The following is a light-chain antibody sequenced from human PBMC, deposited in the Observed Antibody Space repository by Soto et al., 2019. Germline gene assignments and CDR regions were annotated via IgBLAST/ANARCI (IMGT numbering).Light chain of an antibody. CDR2: GAS. CDR3: QHYGSSQFT. J-gene: IGKJ3*01. Sequence: EVVLTQSPGTLSLSPCERATLSWSASQSVSSSYLAWYQQKPGQAPRLLIYGASSRATGIPDRLSGSGSGTDFTLTISRLEAEDFAEYYCQHYGSSQFTFGPGTKVDIK. CDR1: QSVSSSY. V-gene: IGKV3-20*01.